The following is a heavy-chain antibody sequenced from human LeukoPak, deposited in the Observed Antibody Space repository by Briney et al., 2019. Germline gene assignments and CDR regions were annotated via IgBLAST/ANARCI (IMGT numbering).Heavy chain of an antibody. D-gene: IGHD6-19*01. CDR2: IYYSGST. CDR1: GGSISSYY. J-gene: IGHJ5*02. Sequence: SETLSLTCTVSGGSISSYYWSWIRQPPGKGLEWIGYIYYSGSTNYNPSLKSRVTISVDTSKNQFSLKLSSVTAADTAVYYCARGGGYSSGWFGWFDPWGHGTLVTVSS. CDR3: ARGGGYSSGWFGWFDP. V-gene: IGHV4-59*01.